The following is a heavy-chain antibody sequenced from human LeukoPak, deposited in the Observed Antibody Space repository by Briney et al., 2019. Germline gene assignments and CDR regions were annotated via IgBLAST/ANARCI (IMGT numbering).Heavy chain of an antibody. J-gene: IGHJ4*02. V-gene: IGHV1-18*01. D-gene: IGHD6-19*01. CDR1: GYTLTSYG. CDR2: ISAYNGNT. Sequence: GASVKVSCKASGYTLTSYGITWVRQAPGQGLEWMGWISAYNGNTNYAQKLQGRVTMTTDTSTSTAYMELRSLRSDDTAVYYCARADIRAIASSGWYGFDFWGQGTLVTVSS. CDR3: ARADIRAIASSGWYGFDF.